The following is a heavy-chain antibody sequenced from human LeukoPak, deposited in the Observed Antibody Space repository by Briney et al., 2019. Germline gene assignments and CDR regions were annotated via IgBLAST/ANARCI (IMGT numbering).Heavy chain of an antibody. V-gene: IGHV3-30*03. Sequence: PGGSLRLSCAASGFTFSSYGMHWVRQAPGKGLEWVAVISYDGSNKYYADSVKGRFTISRDNSKNTLYLQMNSLRAEDTAVYYCAREGDGYYFDYWGQGTLVTVSS. J-gene: IGHJ4*02. CDR3: AREGDGYYFDY. CDR1: GFTFSSYG. CDR2: ISYDGSNK. D-gene: IGHD3-10*01.